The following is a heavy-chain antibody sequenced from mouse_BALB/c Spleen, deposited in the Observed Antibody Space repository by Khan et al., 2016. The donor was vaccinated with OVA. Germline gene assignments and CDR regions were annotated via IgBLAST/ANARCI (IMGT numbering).Heavy chain of an antibody. Sequence: QVQLKESGAELARPGASVKMSCKASGYTFTSYTIHWIKLRPGKGLEWIGYINPSNGYTNYKQKFKDKATLTADKSSTTAYMELSSLTSDDSALSICVRDGASHRNYDWFAYWGQGTLVTVSA. CDR2: INPSNGYT. CDR3: VRDGASHRNYDWFAY. V-gene: IGHV1-4*01. CDR1: GYTFTSYT. J-gene: IGHJ3*01. D-gene: IGHD2-5*01.